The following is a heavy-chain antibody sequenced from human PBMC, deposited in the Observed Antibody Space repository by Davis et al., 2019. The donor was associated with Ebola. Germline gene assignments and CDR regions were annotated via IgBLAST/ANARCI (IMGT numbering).Heavy chain of an antibody. CDR3: ARAKFNYYDSSGYYRLDY. Sequence: SVKVSCKASGGTFSSYAISWVRQAPGQGLEWMGGIIPIFGTANYAQKFQGRVTITADESTSTAYMELNSLRSEDTAVYYCARAKFNYYDSSGYYRLDYWGQGTLVTVSS. CDR2: IIPIFGTA. CDR1: GGTFSSYA. D-gene: IGHD3-22*01. V-gene: IGHV1-69*13. J-gene: IGHJ4*02.